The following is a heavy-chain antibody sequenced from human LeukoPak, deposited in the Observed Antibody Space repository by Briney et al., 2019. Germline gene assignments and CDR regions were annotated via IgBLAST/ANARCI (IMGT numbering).Heavy chain of an antibody. J-gene: IGHJ4*02. Sequence: KTGGSLRLSCAASGFTFGDYAMSWFRQAPGKGLEWVGFIRSKAYGGTTEYAASVKGRFTISRDDSKSIAYLQMNSLKTEDTAVYYYTRDAEQLGGEVTYFDYWGQGTLVIVSS. CDR2: IRSKAYGGTT. CDR1: GFTFGDYA. D-gene: IGHD6-6*01. CDR3: TRDAEQLGGEVTYFDY. V-gene: IGHV3-49*05.